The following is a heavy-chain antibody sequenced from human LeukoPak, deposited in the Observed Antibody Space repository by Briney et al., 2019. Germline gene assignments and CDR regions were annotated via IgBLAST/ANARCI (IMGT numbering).Heavy chain of an antibody. CDR3: ARGIAAPAYFDY. J-gene: IGHJ4*02. D-gene: IGHD6-13*01. Sequence: SETLSLTCAVSHYSLSSGYFWGWIRQPPGKGLEWIGTVYHSGSTYYNPSLKSRVTISLDTSKNQFPLKLSSVTAADTAVYYCARGIAAPAYFDYWGQGTLVTVSS. CDR1: HYSLSSGYF. V-gene: IGHV4-38-2*01. CDR2: VYHSGST.